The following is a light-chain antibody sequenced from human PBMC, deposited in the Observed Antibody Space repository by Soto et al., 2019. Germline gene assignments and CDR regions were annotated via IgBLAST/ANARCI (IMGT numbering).Light chain of an antibody. CDR2: AAS. J-gene: IGKJ1*01. V-gene: IGKV1-39*01. Sequence: DIQMTQSPSSLSASVGDRVTITCRASQSISTYLNWYQQKPGKAPKLLIYAASSLQSGVPSWFSGSGSGTDFTLTISSLQPEDFATYYCQQSYNTPRTFGQGTKVEIK. CDR3: QQSYNTPRT. CDR1: QSISTY.